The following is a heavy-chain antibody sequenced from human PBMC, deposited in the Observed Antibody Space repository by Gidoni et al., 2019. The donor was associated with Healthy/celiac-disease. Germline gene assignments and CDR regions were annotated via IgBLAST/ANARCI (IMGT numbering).Heavy chain of an antibody. D-gene: IGHD1-26*01. Sequence: QITLKESGPTLVKPTQTLTLTCTFSGFSLSTSGVGVGWIRQPQGKALEWLALIYWNDDKRYSPSLKSRLTITKDTSKNQVVLTMTNMDPVDTATYYGAHRRGGSYYSNPDFDYWGQGTLVTVSS. CDR2: IYWNDDK. V-gene: IGHV2-5*01. CDR3: AHRRGGSYYSNPDFDY. J-gene: IGHJ4*02. CDR1: GFSLSTSGVG.